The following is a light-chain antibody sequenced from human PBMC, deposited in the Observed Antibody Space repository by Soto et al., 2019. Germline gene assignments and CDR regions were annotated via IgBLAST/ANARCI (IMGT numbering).Light chain of an antibody. CDR2: AAS. CDR1: QSISTY. J-gene: IGKJ4*01. CDR3: QQSNSDPT. Sequence: DIQMTQSPSSLSASVGDRVTIACRAGQSISTYLNWYQQKPGKAPKLLIFAASSLKSGVPSRFSGSGSGTDFTLTINSLQLEDFATHYCQQSNSDPTFGGGTKVEIK. V-gene: IGKV1-39*01.